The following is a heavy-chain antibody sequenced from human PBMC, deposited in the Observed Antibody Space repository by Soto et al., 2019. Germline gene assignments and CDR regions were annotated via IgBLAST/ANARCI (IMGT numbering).Heavy chain of an antibody. J-gene: IGHJ5*02. Sequence: SETLSLTCTVSGGSIGSYYGSWIRQPPGKGLEWIGYIYYSGSTNYNPSLKSRVTISVDTSKNQFSLKLSSVTAADTAVYYCARFPYYYDSSGYYNWFDPWGQGTLVTVSS. CDR3: ARFPYYYDSSGYYNWFDP. D-gene: IGHD3-22*01. V-gene: IGHV4-59*01. CDR1: GGSIGSYY. CDR2: IYYSGST.